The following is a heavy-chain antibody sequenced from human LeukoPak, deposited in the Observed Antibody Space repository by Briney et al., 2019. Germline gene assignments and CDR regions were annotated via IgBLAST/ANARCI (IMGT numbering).Heavy chain of an antibody. D-gene: IGHD6-13*01. J-gene: IGHJ6*03. CDR2: ISAYNGNT. CDR1: GYTFTSYG. CDR3: ARSAESPYSSSRYPYYYYYYMDV. V-gene: IGHV1-18*01. Sequence: GASVKVSCKASGYTFTSYGISWVRQAPGQGLEWMGWISAYNGNTNYAQKLQGRVTMTTDTSTSTAYMELRSLRSDDTAVYYCARSAESPYSSSRYPYYYYYYMDVWGKGTTVTISS.